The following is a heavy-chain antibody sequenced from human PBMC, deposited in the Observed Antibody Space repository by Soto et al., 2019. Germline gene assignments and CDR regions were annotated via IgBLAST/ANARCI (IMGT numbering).Heavy chain of an antibody. Sequence: ASVKVSCKASGYTFTSYGISWVRQAPGQGLEWMGWISAYNGNTNYAQKLQGRVTMTTDTSTSTAYMELRSLRSDDTAVYYCARVRGSYGNYYYGMDVWGQGTTVTVSS. CDR1: GYTFTSYG. J-gene: IGHJ6*02. D-gene: IGHD5-18*01. CDR3: ARVRGSYGNYYYGMDV. CDR2: ISAYNGNT. V-gene: IGHV1-18*01.